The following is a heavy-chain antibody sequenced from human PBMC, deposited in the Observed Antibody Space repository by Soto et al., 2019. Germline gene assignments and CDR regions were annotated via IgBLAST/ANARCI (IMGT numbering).Heavy chain of an antibody. CDR1: GGTFSSYA. V-gene: IGHV1-69*06. J-gene: IGHJ4*02. D-gene: IGHD1-26*01. CDR3: AREKVVATNVVDY. CDR2: FIPIFGTA. Sequence: QVQLVQSGAEVKKPGSSVKVSCKASGGTFSSYAISGVRQAPGPGLVWMGGFIPIFGTANYAQKFQGKVTINADKSMSTAYMEPNSLISDDPALYDCAREKVVATNVVDYCGQGTLVTVSS.